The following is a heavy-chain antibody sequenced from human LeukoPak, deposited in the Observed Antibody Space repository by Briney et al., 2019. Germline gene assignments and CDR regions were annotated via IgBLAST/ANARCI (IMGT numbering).Heavy chain of an antibody. Sequence: SETLSLTCAVYGGSFSGYYWSWIRQPPGKGLEWIGEINHSGSTNYNPSLKSRVTISVDTSKNQFSLKLSSVTAADTAVYYCARFIGNQLLFRIPSWFDPGAREPWSPSPQ. V-gene: IGHV4-34*01. D-gene: IGHD2-2*01. CDR1: GGSFSGYY. CDR3: ARFIGNQLLFRIPSWFDP. CDR2: INHSGST. J-gene: IGHJ5*02.